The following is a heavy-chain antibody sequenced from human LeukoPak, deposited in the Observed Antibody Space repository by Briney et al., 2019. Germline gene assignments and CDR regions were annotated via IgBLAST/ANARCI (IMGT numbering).Heavy chain of an antibody. J-gene: IGHJ4*02. V-gene: IGHV4-4*07. CDR3: ARHARDPQFDC. CDR2: IYSSGTT. Sequence: PSETLSLTCTVSGGSISNYYWSWIRQPAGKGLEWIGRIYSSGTTIYNPSLKSRVTISVDTSKNQFSLKLSSVTAADTAVYYCARHARDPQFDCWGQGTLVTVSS. CDR1: GGSISNYY.